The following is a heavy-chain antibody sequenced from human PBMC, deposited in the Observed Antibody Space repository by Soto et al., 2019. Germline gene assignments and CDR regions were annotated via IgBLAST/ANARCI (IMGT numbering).Heavy chain of an antibody. D-gene: IGHD6-13*01. Sequence: QVQLQESGPGLVKPSETLSLTCAVSGGSISTYFWNWLRQPPGKGLEWIAYISDSGRILYNPSLKSRLTLSLDASKNLFSLRLSSVTAADPAVYYCARDRMAADATEVAFDFWGQGTMVTVSS. V-gene: IGHV4-59*01. J-gene: IGHJ3*01. CDR2: ISDSGRI. CDR1: GGSISTYF. CDR3: ARDRMAADATEVAFDF.